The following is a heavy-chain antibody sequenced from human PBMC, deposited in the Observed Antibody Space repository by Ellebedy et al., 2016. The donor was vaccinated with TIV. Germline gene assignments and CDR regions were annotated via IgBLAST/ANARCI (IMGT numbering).Heavy chain of an antibody. D-gene: IGHD5-12*01. J-gene: IGHJ4*02. Sequence: GGSLRLSXAASGFTFSSYSMNWVRQAPGKGLEWVSSISSSSSYIYYADSVKGRFTISRDNAKNSLYLQMNSLRAEDTAVYYCAREPDIVAPEGSYWGQGTLVTVSS. CDR1: GFTFSSYS. V-gene: IGHV3-21*01. CDR3: AREPDIVAPEGSY. CDR2: ISSSSSYI.